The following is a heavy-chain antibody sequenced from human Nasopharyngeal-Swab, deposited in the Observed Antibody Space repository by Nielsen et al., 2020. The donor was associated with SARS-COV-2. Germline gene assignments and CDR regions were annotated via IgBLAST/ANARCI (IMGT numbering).Heavy chain of an antibody. CDR1: GFTVSSSY. CDR2: IYRDDTT. J-gene: IGHJ4*02. Sequence: GESLKISCAASGFTVSSSYMSWVRQAPGKGLEWVSVIYRDDTTYYADSVKGRFTISRDNSKNTLYLQMNSLRAEDTAVYYCARDGDYSGWELTDYWGQGTLVTVSS. D-gene: IGHD1-26*01. V-gene: IGHV3-66*01. CDR3: ARDGDYSGWELTDY.